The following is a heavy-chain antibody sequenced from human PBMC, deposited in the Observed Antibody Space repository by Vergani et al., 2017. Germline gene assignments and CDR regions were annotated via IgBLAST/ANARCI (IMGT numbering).Heavy chain of an antibody. J-gene: IGHJ3*01. Sequence: QLVESGGGWVQPGGSLRLSCVVSGFDFSLYIMNWVRQAPGKGLEWFSFVSTGPKCQSYAESVKVRFTISRDSAKNSLYLQMDSLRAEDTAVYYCASYYSSTSGHAFDFWGQGTKVTVSS. CDR3: ASYYSSTSGHAFDF. D-gene: IGHD2-2*01. CDR2: VSTGPKCQ. CDR1: GFDFSLYI. V-gene: IGHV3-48*01.